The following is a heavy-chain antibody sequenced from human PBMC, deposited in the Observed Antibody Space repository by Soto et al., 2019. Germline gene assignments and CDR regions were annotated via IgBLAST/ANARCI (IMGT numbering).Heavy chain of an antibody. D-gene: IGHD3-3*01. V-gene: IGHV2-5*02. J-gene: IGHJ4*02. CDR1: GFPLSTSGVG. Sequence: SGPTLVKPTQTLTLTCTFSGFPLSTSGVGVGWIRQPPGKALEWLALIYWDDDKRYSPSLKSRLTITKDTSKNQVVLTMTNMDPVDTATYYCAHRNDFWSGPYFDYWGQGTLVTVSS. CDR3: AHRNDFWSGPYFDY. CDR2: IYWDDDK.